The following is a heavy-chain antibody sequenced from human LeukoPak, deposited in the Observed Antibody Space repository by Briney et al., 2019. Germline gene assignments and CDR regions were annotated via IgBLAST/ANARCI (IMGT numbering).Heavy chain of an antibody. CDR1: GFTFDDYT. CDR2: ISWDGGST. Sequence: PGGSLRLPCAASGFTFDDYTMHWVRQAPGKGLEWVSLISWDGGSTYYADSVKGRFTISRDNSKNSLYLQMNSLRTEDTALYYCAKDGQQWLVHGSWFDPWGQGTLVTVSS. CDR3: AKDGQQWLVHGSWFDP. D-gene: IGHD6-19*01. V-gene: IGHV3-43*01. J-gene: IGHJ5*02.